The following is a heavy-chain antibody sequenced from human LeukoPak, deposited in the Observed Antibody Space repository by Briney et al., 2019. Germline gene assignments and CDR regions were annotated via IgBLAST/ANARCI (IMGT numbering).Heavy chain of an antibody. J-gene: IGHJ4*02. CDR2: ISGSGDNT. Sequence: PGGSLRLSCAASGFTFSSYGMHWVRQAPGKGLEWVSIISGSGDNTYYADSMKGRFTISRDNSKNTLYLQMNSLRAEDTAVYYCAKAHSSSWYYFDYWGQGTLVTVSS. V-gene: IGHV3-23*01. CDR1: GFTFSSYG. D-gene: IGHD6-13*01. CDR3: AKAHSSSWYYFDY.